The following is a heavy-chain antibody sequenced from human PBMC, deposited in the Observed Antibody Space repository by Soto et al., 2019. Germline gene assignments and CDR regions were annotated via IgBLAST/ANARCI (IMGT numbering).Heavy chain of an antibody. Sequence: PERSLRGDCVASGFTFISYTMSWVRQAPGKGLEWVSAISGSGGSTYYADSVKGRFTISRDNSKNTLYLQMNSLRAEDTAVYYCAKETALTGTTFDYWGQGTLVTVSS. J-gene: IGHJ4*02. CDR3: AKETALTGTTFDY. CDR1: GFTFISYT. D-gene: IGHD1-20*01. V-gene: IGHV3-23*01. CDR2: ISGSGGST.